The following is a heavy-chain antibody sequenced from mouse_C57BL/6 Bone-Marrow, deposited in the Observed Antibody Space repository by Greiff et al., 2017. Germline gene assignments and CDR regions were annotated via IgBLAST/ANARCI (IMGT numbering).Heavy chain of an antibody. Sequence: VQLQQSGPELVKPGASVKLSCTASGYTFTSYDINWVKQRPGQGLEWIGWIYPRDGSTKYTEKFKGKATLTVDTSSSTAYMELHSLTSEDSAVYFCARLEFDGRRGDWYFDVWGTGTTVTVSS. CDR2: IYPRDGST. V-gene: IGHV1-85*01. D-gene: IGHD1-1*01. CDR1: GYTFTSYD. CDR3: ARLEFDGRRGDWYFDV. J-gene: IGHJ1*03.